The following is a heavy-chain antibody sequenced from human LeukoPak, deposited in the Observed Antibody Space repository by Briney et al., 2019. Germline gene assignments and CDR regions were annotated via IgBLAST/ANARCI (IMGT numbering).Heavy chain of an antibody. D-gene: IGHD4-17*01. CDR2: ISHIGRT. Sequence: SETLSLTCAVSGDSFSSHYWTWIRQSPGTGLEWIGYISHIGRTNYNPSLKSRVTISIDTSKNQFSLKLRSVTAADTAVYYCARDLVTVTKGFDIWGKGTMVSVSS. J-gene: IGHJ3*02. V-gene: IGHV4-59*11. CDR1: GDSFSSHY. CDR3: ARDLVTVTKGFDI.